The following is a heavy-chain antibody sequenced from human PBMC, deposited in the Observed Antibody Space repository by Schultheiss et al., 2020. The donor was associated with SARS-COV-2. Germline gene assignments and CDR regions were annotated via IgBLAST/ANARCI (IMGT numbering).Heavy chain of an antibody. D-gene: IGHD3-16*01. CDR2: ISYDGSNK. Sequence: GGSLRLSCAASGFTFSSYSMNWVRQAPGKGLEWVAVISYDGSNKYYADSVKGRFTISRDNSKNTLFLQMNSLRVEDTAVYYCARDNTRWGLDIWGQGTMVTVSS. CDR1: GFTFSSYS. CDR3: ARDNTRWGLDI. V-gene: IGHV3-30*03. J-gene: IGHJ3*02.